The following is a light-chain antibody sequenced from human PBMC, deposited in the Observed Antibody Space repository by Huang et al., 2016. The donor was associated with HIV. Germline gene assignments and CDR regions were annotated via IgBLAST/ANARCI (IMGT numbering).Light chain of an antibody. J-gene: IGKJ2*01. V-gene: IGKV3-15*01. CDR1: HSLNGD. CDR2: GAA. CDR3: HQYNTWPVT. Sequence: TQSPVTLSMSLGERATLSCRASHSLNGDLAWYQKRPGPGLSLLLYGAASRAAGVPARFTGSGSGTNFTLIVNNLQSEDFALYYCHQYNTWPVTFGQGTSLE.